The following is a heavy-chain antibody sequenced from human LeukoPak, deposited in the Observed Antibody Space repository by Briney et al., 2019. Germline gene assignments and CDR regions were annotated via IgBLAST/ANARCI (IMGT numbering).Heavy chain of an antibody. V-gene: IGHV4-31*03. D-gene: IGHD1-1*01. J-gene: IGHJ5*02. CDR3: ACGSNNWYNWFDP. Sequence: SQTLSLTCTVSGGSISSGGYYWSWIRQHPEKGLEWIGYIHYSGSTYYHPSLKSRVSMSVDTSRNQFSLKLSSVTAADTAVYYSACGSNNWYNWFDPWGQGTLVTVSS. CDR1: GGSISSGGYY. CDR2: IHYSGST.